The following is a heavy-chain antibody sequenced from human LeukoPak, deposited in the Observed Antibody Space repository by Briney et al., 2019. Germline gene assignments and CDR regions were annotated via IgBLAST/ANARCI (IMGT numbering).Heavy chain of an antibody. CDR2: IYGGGST. D-gene: IGHD6-13*01. J-gene: IGHJ5*02. V-gene: IGHV3-53*01. CDR3: AKVPYRVAAAGRNWFDP. CDR1: GFIVSSKY. Sequence: PGGSLRLSCAVSGFIVSSKYMSWVRQAPGKGLEWVSVIYGGGSTYYADSVKGRFTISRDNSKNTLYLQMNSLRAEDTAVFYCAKVPYRVAAAGRNWFDPWGQGTLVTVSS.